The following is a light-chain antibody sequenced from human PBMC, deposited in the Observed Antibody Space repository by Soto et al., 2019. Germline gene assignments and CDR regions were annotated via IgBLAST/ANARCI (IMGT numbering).Light chain of an antibody. V-gene: IGLV1-40*01. CDR1: SSNIGADYD. Sequence: QSAVTQPPSVSGAPGQRVTTSCTGSSSNIGADYDVHWYQHFPGRAPKLLIYGNKNRPSGVPDRFSGTKSGTSASLDITGLQAEDEADYYCQSFDTRLNTVVFGGGTKLTVL. CDR3: QSFDTRLNTVV. J-gene: IGLJ2*01. CDR2: GNK.